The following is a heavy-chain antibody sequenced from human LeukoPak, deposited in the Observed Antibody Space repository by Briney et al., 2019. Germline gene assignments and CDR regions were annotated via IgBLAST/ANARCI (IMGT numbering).Heavy chain of an antibody. CDR2: IYYSGSP. D-gene: IGHD6-19*01. J-gene: IGHJ5*02. Sequence: PSETLSLTCTVSGGSISSSYRSWIRQPPGKGLEWIGYIYYSGSPKYNPSLKSRVTISVDTSKNQFFLKLSSVTAADTAVYYCAKWTSYTSGWYAAPWGQGALVTVSS. V-gene: IGHV4-59*01. CDR1: GGSISSSY. CDR3: AKWTSYTSGWYAAP.